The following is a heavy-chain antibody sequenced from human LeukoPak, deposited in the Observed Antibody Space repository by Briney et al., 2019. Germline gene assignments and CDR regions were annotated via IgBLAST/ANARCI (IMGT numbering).Heavy chain of an antibody. Sequence: GGSLRLSCAASGFALSSRWMTWVRQVPGRGPEWVANVNRDGSETYYLDSVKGRFTISKDNAKNSLYLQMNSLRAEDTALYHCARNNGMDVWGQGTTVIVSS. J-gene: IGHJ6*02. V-gene: IGHV3-7*03. CDR2: VNRDGSET. CDR1: GFALSSRW. CDR3: ARNNGMDV.